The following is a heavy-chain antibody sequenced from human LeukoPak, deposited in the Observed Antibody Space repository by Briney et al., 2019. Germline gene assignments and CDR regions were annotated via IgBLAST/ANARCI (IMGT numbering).Heavy chain of an antibody. CDR1: GYTFTSYY. CDR2: INPSGGST. Sequence: ASVKVSCKASGYTFTSYYMHWVRQAPGQGLEWMGIINPSGGSTSYAQKFQGRVTMTRDTSTSTVYTELSSLRSEDTAVYYCARDRGYGGNSASNWFDPWGQGTLVTVSS. J-gene: IGHJ5*02. CDR3: ARDRGYGGNSASNWFDP. D-gene: IGHD4-23*01. V-gene: IGHV1-46*01.